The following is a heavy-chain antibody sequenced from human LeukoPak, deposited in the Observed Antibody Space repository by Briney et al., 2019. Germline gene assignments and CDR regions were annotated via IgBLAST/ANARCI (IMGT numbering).Heavy chain of an antibody. CDR2: ISAYNGNT. Sequence: ASVKVSCKASGYTFTSYGISWVRQAPGQGLEWMGWISAYNGNTNYAQKLQGRVTMTTDTSTSTAYMNLRSLRSDDTAVYYCAREVPYDTSRYYQPFDYWGQGTLVTVSS. J-gene: IGHJ4*02. V-gene: IGHV1-18*01. CDR1: GYTFTSYG. D-gene: IGHD3-22*01. CDR3: AREVPYDTSRYYQPFDY.